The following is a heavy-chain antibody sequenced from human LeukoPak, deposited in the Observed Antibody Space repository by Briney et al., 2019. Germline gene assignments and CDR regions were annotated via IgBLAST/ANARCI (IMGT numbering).Heavy chain of an antibody. J-gene: IGHJ4*02. V-gene: IGHV1-69*13. CDR1: GGTFSSYA. CDR2: IIPIFGTA. D-gene: IGHD6-13*01. Sequence: SVKVSRKASGGTFSSYAISWVRQSPGQGLEWMGGIIPIFGTANYAQKFQGRVTITAAESTSTAYMELSSLRSEDTAVYYCARDSARIAAAGTGFFDYWGQGTLVTVSS. CDR3: ARDSARIAAAGTGFFDY.